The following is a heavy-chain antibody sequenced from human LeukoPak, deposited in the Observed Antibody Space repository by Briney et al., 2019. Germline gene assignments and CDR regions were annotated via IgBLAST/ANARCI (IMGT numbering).Heavy chain of an antibody. V-gene: IGHV3-7*01. J-gene: IGHJ4*02. CDR1: GFTFSSYW. D-gene: IGHD1-14*01. CDR3: ARGGVRRGYYDY. Sequence: GGSLRLSCAASGFTFSSYWMSWVRQAPGKGLEWVANIKQDGSEKYYVDSVRGRFTISRDNAKNSLYLQMNSLRTEDTAIYYCARGGVRRGYYDYWGQGTLVTVSS. CDR2: IKQDGSEK.